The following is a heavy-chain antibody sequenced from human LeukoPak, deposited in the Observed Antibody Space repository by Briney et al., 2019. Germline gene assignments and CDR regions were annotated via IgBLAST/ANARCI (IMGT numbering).Heavy chain of an antibody. CDR2: INHSGST. CDR3: ARAGMTTGPRGYFDL. Sequence: SETLSLTCAVYGGSFSGYYWSWIRQPPGKGLEWIGEINHSGSTNYNPSLKSRVTISVDTSKNQFSLKLSSVTAADTAVYYCARAGMTTGPRGYFDLWGRGTLVTVSS. CDR1: GGSFSGYY. D-gene: IGHD4-17*01. V-gene: IGHV4-34*01. J-gene: IGHJ2*01.